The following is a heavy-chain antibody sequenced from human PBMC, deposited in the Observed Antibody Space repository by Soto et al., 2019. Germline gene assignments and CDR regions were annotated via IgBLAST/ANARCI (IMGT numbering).Heavy chain of an antibody. D-gene: IGHD1-26*01. CDR1: GFTFSEFA. CDR2: ISGGGDAT. Sequence: EVQLLESGGGLVQPGGSLTLSCAASGFTFSEFAMNWVRQAPGKGLEWVSGISGGGDATFYAASVKGRFTISRVQSKNTVYLQMNGLRADDTAVYYCVKKIAGTTTSGAYWSFDLWGRGTLVTVSS. J-gene: IGHJ2*01. V-gene: IGHV3-23*01. CDR3: VKKIAGTTTSGAYWSFDL.